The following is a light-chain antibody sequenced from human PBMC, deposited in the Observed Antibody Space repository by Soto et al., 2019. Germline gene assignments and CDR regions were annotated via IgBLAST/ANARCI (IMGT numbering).Light chain of an antibody. CDR2: GAS. J-gene: IGKJ5*01. CDR3: QQSYSTPHT. Sequence: DIQITHPPSSLSASLGYIFTISFRASQSISSYLNWYQQKPGKAPKLLIYGASSLQSGVPSRFSGIGSGTDFTLTISSLQPEDFATYYCQQSYSTPHTFGQGTRLEIK. V-gene: IGKV1-39*01. CDR1: QSISSY.